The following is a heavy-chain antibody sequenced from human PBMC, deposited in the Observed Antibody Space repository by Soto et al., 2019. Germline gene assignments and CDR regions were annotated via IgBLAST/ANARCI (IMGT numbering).Heavy chain of an antibody. V-gene: IGHV4-4*02. Sequence: SDTLSLTCAVSGGSLSSSNWWSWVRQPPGKGLEWIGEIYHSGSTNYNPSLKSRVTISVDKSTSTVYMELSSLRSEDTAVYYCARTPNWRQGTLVTVSS. CDR1: GGSLSSSNW. CDR3: ARTPN. CDR2: IYHSGST. J-gene: IGHJ4*02.